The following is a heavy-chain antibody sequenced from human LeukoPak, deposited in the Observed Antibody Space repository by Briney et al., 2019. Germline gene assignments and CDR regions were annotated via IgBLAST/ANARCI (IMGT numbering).Heavy chain of an antibody. CDR1: GFTFSDHY. V-gene: IGHV3-72*01. D-gene: IGHD3-9*01. Sequence: GGSPRLSCAASGFTFSDHYMDWVRQAPGKGLEWVARTRNKANGDTTEYAASVKGRFAISRDDSNNSLYLQMNSLETEDTAVYYCARVNDVYFDSDHLDYWGLGTLVTVSS. CDR2: TRNKANGDTT. J-gene: IGHJ4*02. CDR3: ARVNDVYFDSDHLDY.